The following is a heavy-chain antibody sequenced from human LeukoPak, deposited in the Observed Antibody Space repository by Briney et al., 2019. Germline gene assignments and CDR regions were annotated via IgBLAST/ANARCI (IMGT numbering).Heavy chain of an antibody. CDR2: ISGSGGST. CDR3: AKAQLGPPGPVGD. CDR1: GFTFSDYY. D-gene: IGHD1-1*01. V-gene: IGHV3-23*01. Sequence: GGSLRLSCAASGFTFSDYYMSWIRQAPGKGLEWVSAISGSGGSTYYADSVKGRFTISRDNSKNTLYLQMNSLRAEDTAVYYCAKAQLGPPGPVGDWGQGTLVTVSS. J-gene: IGHJ4*02.